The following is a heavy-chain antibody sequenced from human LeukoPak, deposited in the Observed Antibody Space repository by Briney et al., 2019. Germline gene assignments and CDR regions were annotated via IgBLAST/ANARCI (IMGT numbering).Heavy chain of an antibody. CDR1: GGTLSSYA. Sequence: ASVKVSCKASGGTLSSYAISWVRQAPGQGLEWMGGIIPIFGTANYAQKFQGRVTITADESTSTAYMELRSLTSDDTAVYYCARDKAVTTELTQYFQHWGQGTLVTVSS. CDR3: ARDKAVTTELTQYFQH. D-gene: IGHD4-11*01. CDR2: IIPIFGTA. V-gene: IGHV1-69*13. J-gene: IGHJ1*01.